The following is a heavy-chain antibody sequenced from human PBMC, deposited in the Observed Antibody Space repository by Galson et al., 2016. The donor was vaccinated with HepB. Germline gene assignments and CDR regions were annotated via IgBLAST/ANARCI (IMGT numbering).Heavy chain of an antibody. CDR3: GKSKAPYDFWSGYDS. V-gene: IGHV3-23*01. J-gene: IGHJ4*02. D-gene: IGHD3-3*01. CDR2: ISGGGAST. CDR1: GFTFSTYG. Sequence: SLRLSCAASGFTFSTYGMIWVRQAPGKGLEWVSGISGGGASTYYVDSVQGRFTILRDNDKNTLFLQMNSLRAEDTAVYYCGKSKAPYDFWSGYDSWGQGILVTVSS.